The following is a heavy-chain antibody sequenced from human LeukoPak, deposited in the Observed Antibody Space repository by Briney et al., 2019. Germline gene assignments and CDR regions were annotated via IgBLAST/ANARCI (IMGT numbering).Heavy chain of an antibody. V-gene: IGHV4-34*01. D-gene: IGHD1-26*01. J-gene: IGHJ3*02. Sequence: SETLSLTCAVYGGSFSGYYWSWIRQPPGKGLEWIGEINHSGSTNYNPSLKSRVTISVDTSKNQFSLKLSSVTAADTAVYNCARGPKGPQWELLLRAFDIWGQGTMVTVSS. CDR3: ARGPKGPQWELLLRAFDI. CDR2: INHSGST. CDR1: GGSFSGYY.